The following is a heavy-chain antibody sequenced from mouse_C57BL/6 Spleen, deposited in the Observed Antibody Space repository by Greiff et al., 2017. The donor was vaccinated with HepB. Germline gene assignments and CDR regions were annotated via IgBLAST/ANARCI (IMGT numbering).Heavy chain of an antibody. Sequence: QVQLKQSGAELVRPGASVTLSCKASGYTFTDYEMHWVKQTPVHGLEWIGAIDPETGGTAYNQKFKGKAILTADKSSSTAYMELRSLTSEDSAVYYCTRGGLRRPWFAYWGQGTLVTVSA. CDR2: IDPETGGT. CDR1: GYTFTDYE. D-gene: IGHD2-4*01. CDR3: TRGGLRRPWFAY. V-gene: IGHV1-15*01. J-gene: IGHJ3*01.